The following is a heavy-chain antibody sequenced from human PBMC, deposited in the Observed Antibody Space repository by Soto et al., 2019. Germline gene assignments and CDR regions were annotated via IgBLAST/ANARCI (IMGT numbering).Heavy chain of an antibody. CDR3: AGYYNFDY. V-gene: IGHV3-48*02. CDR2: ISSGSGTI. CDR1: GFTFSSYA. D-gene: IGHD3-22*01. J-gene: IGHJ4*02. Sequence: EVQLVESGGGLVQPGGSLRLSCAASGFTFSSYAMNWVRQAPGKGLEWVSYISSGSGTIYYADSVKGRFTVSRDNAKNSLYLQMNSLRDEDTAVYFCAGYYNFDYWGQGNLVTVSS.